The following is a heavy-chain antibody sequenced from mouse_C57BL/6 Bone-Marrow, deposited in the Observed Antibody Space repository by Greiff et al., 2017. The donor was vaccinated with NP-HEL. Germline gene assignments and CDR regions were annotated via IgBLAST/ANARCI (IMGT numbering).Heavy chain of an antibody. D-gene: IGHD1-1*01. J-gene: IGHJ2*01. V-gene: IGHV1-81*01. CDR3: ARGYYYGSSYFPPVY. CDR2: ISPRSGNT. Sequence: VQRVESGAELARPGASVKLSCKASGYTFTSYGISWVKQRTGQGLEWIGEISPRSGNTYYNEKFKGQATLTADKSSSTAYMELRSLTSEDSAVYFCARGYYYGSSYFPPVYWGQGTTLTVSS. CDR1: GYTFTSYG.